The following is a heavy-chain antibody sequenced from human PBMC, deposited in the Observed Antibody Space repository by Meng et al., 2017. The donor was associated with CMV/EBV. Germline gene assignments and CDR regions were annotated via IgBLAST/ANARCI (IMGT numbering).Heavy chain of an antibody. CDR2: INPSGGST. Sequence: ASVKVSCKASGGTFTSYYMHWVRQAPGQGLEWMGIINPSGGSTSYAQKFQGRVTMTRDTSTSTVYMELSSLRSEDTAVYYCARSNSITIFGVVIIKPNYYFDYWGQGTLVTVSS. J-gene: IGHJ4*02. CDR3: ARSNSITIFGVVIIKPNYYFDY. V-gene: IGHV1-46*01. D-gene: IGHD3-3*01. CDR1: GGTFTSYY.